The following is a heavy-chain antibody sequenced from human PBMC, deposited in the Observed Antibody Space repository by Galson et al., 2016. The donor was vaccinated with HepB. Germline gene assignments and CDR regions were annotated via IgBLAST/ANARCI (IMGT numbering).Heavy chain of an antibody. Sequence: SLRLSCAASGVSFPSYAMTWVRQAPGKGLEWLSSITGSGSSTYYADSVKGRFTISRDNSNNTLYLQMNSLRAEDTALYYCARRRGHGYAMDVWGQGTTVIVSS. CDR1: GVSFPSYA. CDR2: ITGSGSST. J-gene: IGHJ6*02. CDR3: ARRRGHGYAMDV. V-gene: IGHV3-23*01.